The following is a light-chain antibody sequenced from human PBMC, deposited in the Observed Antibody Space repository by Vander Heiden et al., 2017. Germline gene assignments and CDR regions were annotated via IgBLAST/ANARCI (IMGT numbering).Light chain of an antibody. CDR3: QQSDSTPYT. Sequence: IQMTLSPSSLSASVGDRVTSSCRASQSSSSYLNWYQQKPGKAPKLLIYAASSLESGVPSRFSGSGSGTDFTLTISSLQPEDFATYYCQQSDSTPYTFGQGTKVEIK. V-gene: IGKV1-39*01. J-gene: IGKJ2*01. CDR1: QSSSSY. CDR2: AAS.